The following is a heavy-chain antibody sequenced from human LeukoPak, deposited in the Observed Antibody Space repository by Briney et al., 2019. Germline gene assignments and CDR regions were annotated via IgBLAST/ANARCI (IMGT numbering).Heavy chain of an antibody. CDR1: GVSFSGYY. CDR3: ARYCSGGSCYPGYYP. CDR2: INHSGST. D-gene: IGHD2-15*01. V-gene: IGHV4-34*01. Sequence: SETLSLTCAVYGVSFSGYYWSWIRQPPGKGLEWIGEINHSGSTNYNPSLKSRVTISVDTSKNQFSLKLSSVTAADTAVYYCARYCSGGSCYPGYYPWGQGTLVTVSS. J-gene: IGHJ4*02.